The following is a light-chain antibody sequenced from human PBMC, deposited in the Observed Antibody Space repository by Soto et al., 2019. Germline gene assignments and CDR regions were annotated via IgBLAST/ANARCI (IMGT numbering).Light chain of an antibody. CDR1: QSISSW. CDR2: KAS. J-gene: IGKJ4*01. CDR3: QQYNSYPLT. V-gene: IGKV1-5*03. Sequence: DIQMTQSPSSLSASVGDRVTITCRASQSISSWLAWYQQKPGKAPKLLIYKASSLESGVPSRFSGSGSGTEFTLTIISRQPDDFATYDCQQYNSYPLTFGGGTKVDIK.